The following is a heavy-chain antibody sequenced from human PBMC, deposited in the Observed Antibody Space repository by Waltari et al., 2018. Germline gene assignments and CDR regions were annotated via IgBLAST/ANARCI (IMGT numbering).Heavy chain of an antibody. CDR2: IYYTGST. V-gene: IGHV4-59*01. CDR3: ARGSRGNGAAFDI. D-gene: IGHD6-13*01. CDR1: GGSISSYY. J-gene: IGHJ3*02. Sequence: QVQLQESGPGLVKPSETLSLTCTVSGGSISSYYWSWIRQPPGMGLEWIGYIYYTGSTNDNPSLKSRVTISVDTSKNQFSLKLSSVTAADTAVYYCARGSRGNGAAFDIWGQGTMVTVSS.